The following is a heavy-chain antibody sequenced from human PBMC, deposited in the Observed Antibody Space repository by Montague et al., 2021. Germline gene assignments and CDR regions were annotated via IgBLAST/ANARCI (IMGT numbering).Heavy chain of an antibody. CDR1: GDSDCIKNPA. D-gene: IGHD3-10*01. Sequence: CAISGDSDCIKNPARNWIRESPSRGPEWLGRTYYRSAWYTDYAVPVKGRIAINPDTTKNQFSLQLNSVTPEDTAVYYCAREGVGDLLFSFDSWGQGTLVTVSS. CDR3: AREGVGDLLFSFDS. CDR2: TYYRSAWYT. J-gene: IGHJ4*02. V-gene: IGHV6-1*01.